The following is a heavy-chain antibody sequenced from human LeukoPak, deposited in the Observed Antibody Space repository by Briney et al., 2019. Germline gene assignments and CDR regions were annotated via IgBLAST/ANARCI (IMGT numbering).Heavy chain of an antibody. Sequence: GGSLGLSCAASGFTFSGYSMNWVRQAPGKGLEWVSSISSCSSYIYYADSVKGRFTISRDNAKNSLYLQMNSLRAEDTAVYYCARVMTTTVTIDYWGQGTLVTVSS. CDR2: ISSCSSYI. CDR3: ARVMTTTVTIDY. D-gene: IGHD4-17*01. CDR1: GFTFSGYS. J-gene: IGHJ4*02. V-gene: IGHV3-21*01.